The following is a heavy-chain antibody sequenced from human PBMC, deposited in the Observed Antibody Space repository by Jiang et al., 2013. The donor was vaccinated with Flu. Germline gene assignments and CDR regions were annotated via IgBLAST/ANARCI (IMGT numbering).Heavy chain of an antibody. J-gene: IGHJ6*02. Sequence: GAEVKKPGASVKVSCKASGYTFTSYGISWVRQAPGQGLEWMGWISAYNGNTNYAQKLQGRVTMTTDTSTSTAYMELRSLRSDDTAVYYCASSIVVVPAAMLGTPLSAYYYYGMDVWGQGTTVTVSS. CDR3: ASSIVVVPAAMLGTPLSAYYYYGMDV. CDR2: ISAYNGNT. V-gene: IGHV1-18*04. CDR1: GYTFTSYG. D-gene: IGHD2-2*01.